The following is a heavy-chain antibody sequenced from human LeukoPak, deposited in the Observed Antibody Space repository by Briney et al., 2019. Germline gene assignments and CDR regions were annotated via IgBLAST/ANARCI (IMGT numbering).Heavy chain of an antibody. CDR3: ARVHSGYDPGAFHI. V-gene: IGHV4-4*02. Sequence: SGTLSLTCAVSGGSISSSNWWSWVRQPPGKGLEWIGSFSHSGSTYYNPSLRSRLTMSLDTSKNQFSLILNSVTAADMATYYCARVHSGYDPGAFHIWGQGTMVTVSS. J-gene: IGHJ3*02. CDR2: FSHSGST. CDR1: GGSISSSNW. D-gene: IGHD5-12*01.